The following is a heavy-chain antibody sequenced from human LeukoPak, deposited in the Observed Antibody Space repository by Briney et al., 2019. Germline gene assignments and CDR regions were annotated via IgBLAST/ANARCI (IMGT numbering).Heavy chain of an antibody. J-gene: IGHJ4*02. Sequence: ASVKVSCKASGGAFSSYAISWVRQAPGQGLEWMGGIIPIFGTANYAQKFQGRVTITTDESTGTAYMELSSLRSEDTAVYYCARGGNVDTAMVYFDYWGQGTLVTVSS. CDR3: ARGGNVDTAMVYFDY. CDR2: IIPIFGTA. CDR1: GGAFSSYA. V-gene: IGHV1-69*05. D-gene: IGHD5-18*01.